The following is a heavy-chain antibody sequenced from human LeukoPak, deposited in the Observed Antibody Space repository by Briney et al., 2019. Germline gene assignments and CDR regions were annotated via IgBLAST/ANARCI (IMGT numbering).Heavy chain of an antibody. CDR3: ATQYYYDSSGPFYYYYYGMDV. D-gene: IGHD3-22*01. V-gene: IGHV3-48*04. J-gene: IGHJ6*02. CDR1: GFTFSSYS. CDR2: ISSSSSTI. Sequence: PGGSLRLSCAASGFTFSSYSMNWVRQAPGKGLEWVSYISSSSSTIYYADSVKGRFTISRDNAKNSLYLQMNSLRAEDTAVYYCATQYYYDSSGPFYYYYYGMDVWGQGTTVTVSS.